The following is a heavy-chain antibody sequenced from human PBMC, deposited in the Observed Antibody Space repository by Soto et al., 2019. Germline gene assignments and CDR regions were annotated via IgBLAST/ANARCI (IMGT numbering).Heavy chain of an antibody. J-gene: IGHJ4*02. CDR1: GFTLEDYA. Sequence: HPGGSLGLSSTASGFTLEDYAMSWFRQAPGKGLEWVGFIRSKAYGGTTEYAASVKGRFTISRDDSKSIAYLQMNSLKTEDTAVYYCTRGGYPIVVVPATFDYWGQGTLVTVSS. D-gene: IGHD2-2*01. V-gene: IGHV3-49*03. CDR3: TRGGYPIVVVPATFDY. CDR2: IRSKAYGGTT.